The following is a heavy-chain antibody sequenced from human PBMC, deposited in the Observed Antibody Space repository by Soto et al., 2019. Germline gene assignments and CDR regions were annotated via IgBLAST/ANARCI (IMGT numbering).Heavy chain of an antibody. J-gene: IGHJ4*02. Sequence: QVQLQESGPGLVKPSDTLSLTCGVSGSSISSNNWWGWIRQPPGKGLEWSGYIFSTGSTYYNPSLKSRVTMSVDTSNNQFSLRLNSVTAVDTAVYYCASKPNSLYYFDFWGQGTLVTVSA. D-gene: IGHD5-18*01. CDR2: IFSTGST. V-gene: IGHV4-28*01. CDR1: GSSISSNNW. CDR3: ASKPNSLYYFDF.